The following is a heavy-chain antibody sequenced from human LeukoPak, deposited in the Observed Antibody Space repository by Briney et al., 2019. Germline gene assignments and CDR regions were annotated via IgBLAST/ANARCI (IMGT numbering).Heavy chain of an antibody. CDR2: ISSSSSYT. CDR3: ARGDITMVRGEDYFDY. Sequence: GGSLRLSCAASGFTFSSYSMNWVRQAPGKGLEWVSSISSSSSYTYYADSVKGRFTISRDNAKNSLYLQMNSLRAEDTAVYYCARGDITMVRGEDYFDYWGQGTLVTVSS. J-gene: IGHJ4*02. D-gene: IGHD3-10*01. V-gene: IGHV3-21*01. CDR1: GFTFSSYS.